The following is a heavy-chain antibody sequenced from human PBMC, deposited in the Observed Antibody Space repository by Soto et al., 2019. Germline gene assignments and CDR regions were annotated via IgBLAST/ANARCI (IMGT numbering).Heavy chain of an antibody. D-gene: IGHD3-16*01. Sequence: VQLQESGPGLVKASETLSLTCTVSGGSLSGGSYYWNWIRQPPGKQMEWIGYIYDSGATKYNPSLKSRVTISQATSKNQFSRKMNSVTPSDTAVYYCARDWGPYWFDPWGQGILVTVSS. CDR2: IYDSGAT. CDR3: ARDWGPYWFDP. V-gene: IGHV4-61*01. J-gene: IGHJ5*02. CDR1: GGSLSGGSYY.